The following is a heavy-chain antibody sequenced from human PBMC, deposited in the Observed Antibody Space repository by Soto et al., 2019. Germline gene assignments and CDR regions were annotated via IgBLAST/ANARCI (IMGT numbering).Heavy chain of an antibody. V-gene: IGHV4-39*01. CDR2: VFYTGFP. Sequence: LSLTCAVSGGSISGSYYYWGWLRQSPGKGAEWIGRVFYTGFPSYNPSLERRVSVAVDTSKNQFSLKVSGVSAADTAVYYCATSQKGYNWNYFDRWGQGALVTVSS. D-gene: IGHD1-20*01. J-gene: IGHJ4*02. CDR3: ATSQKGYNWNYFDR. CDR1: GGSISGSYYY.